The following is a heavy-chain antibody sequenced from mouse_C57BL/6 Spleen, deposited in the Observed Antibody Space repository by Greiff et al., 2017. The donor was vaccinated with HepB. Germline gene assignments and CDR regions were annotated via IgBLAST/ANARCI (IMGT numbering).Heavy chain of an antibody. J-gene: IGHJ4*01. CDR2: ISSGGDYI. CDR1: GFTFSSYA. V-gene: IGHV5-9-1*02. CDR3: TRAYYYGSRAYAMDY. D-gene: IGHD1-1*01. Sequence: EVQVVESGEGLVKPGGSLKLSCAASGFTFSSYAMSWVRQTPEKRLEWVAYISSGGDYIYYADTVKGRFTISRDNARNTLYLQMSSLKSEDTAMYYCTRAYYYGSRAYAMDYWGQGTSVTVSS.